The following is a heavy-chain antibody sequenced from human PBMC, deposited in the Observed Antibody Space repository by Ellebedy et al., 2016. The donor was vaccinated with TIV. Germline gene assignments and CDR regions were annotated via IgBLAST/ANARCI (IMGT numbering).Heavy chain of an antibody. J-gene: IGHJ4*02. V-gene: IGHV3-72*01. Sequence: GESLKISXAASGFTFSDYCMDWVRQAPGKGLEWVARTRNKANSYTTEYAASVKGRFSISRDDSKNSLSLQMNSLKSEDTAVYYCARSRTGGRDFDYWGQGTLVTVTS. CDR2: TRNKANSYTT. CDR3: ARSRTGGRDFDY. CDR1: GFTFSDYC. D-gene: IGHD1-26*01.